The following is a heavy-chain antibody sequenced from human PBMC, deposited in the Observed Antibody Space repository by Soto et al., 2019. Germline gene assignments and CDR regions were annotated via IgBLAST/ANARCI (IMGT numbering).Heavy chain of an antibody. J-gene: IGHJ6*02. V-gene: IGHV1-69*13. CDR1: GGTFSSYA. CDR3: ARDRAGPSYYGSGSDYYYYGMDV. Sequence: ASVKVSCKASGGTFSSYAISWVRQAPGQGLEWMGGIIPIFGTANYAQKFQGRVTITADESTSTAYMELSSLRSEDTAVYYCARDRAGPSYYGSGSDYYYYGMDVWGQGTTVTVSS. D-gene: IGHD3-10*01. CDR2: IIPIFGTA.